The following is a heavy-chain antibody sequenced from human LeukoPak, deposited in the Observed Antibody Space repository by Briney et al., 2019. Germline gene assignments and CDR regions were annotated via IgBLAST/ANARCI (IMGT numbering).Heavy chain of an antibody. Sequence: GGSLRLSCAASGFTFSSYSMNWVRQAPGKGLEWVSSISSSSNYIYYADSVKGRCTISRDNGKNSMYLQMHSLRAEDTAVYYCVRAEVGTTLKYYYYYMDVWGKGTTVTVSS. CDR1: GFTFSSYS. CDR2: ISSSSNYI. D-gene: IGHD1-26*01. CDR3: VRAEVGTTLKYYYYYMDV. J-gene: IGHJ6*03. V-gene: IGHV3-21*06.